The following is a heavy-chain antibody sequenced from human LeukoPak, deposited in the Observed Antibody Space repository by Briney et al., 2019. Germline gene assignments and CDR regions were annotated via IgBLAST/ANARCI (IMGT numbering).Heavy chain of an antibody. Sequence: SETLSLTCAVYGETFNGYYWGWIRQPPGKGLEWIGSIYYSGSTYYNPSLKSRVTISVDTSKNQFSLKLSSVTAADTAVYYCARVRLTNWFDPWGQGTLVTVSS. J-gene: IGHJ5*02. CDR2: IYYSGST. V-gene: IGHV4-34*01. CDR3: ARVRLTNWFDP. CDR1: GETFNGYY.